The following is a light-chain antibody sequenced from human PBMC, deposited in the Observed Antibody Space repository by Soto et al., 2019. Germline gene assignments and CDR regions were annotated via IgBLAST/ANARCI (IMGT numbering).Light chain of an antibody. J-gene: IGLJ1*01. V-gene: IGLV2-8*01. CDR3: NSYAGDIIRFV. Sequence: QSALTQPPSASGSPGQSVTISCTGTSSDVGGYNYVSWYQQHPGKAPKLMIYEVSNRPSGVSNRFSGSKSGNTASLTISGLQADDEADYYCNSYAGDIIRFVFGTGTKLTVL. CDR2: EVS. CDR1: SSDVGGYNY.